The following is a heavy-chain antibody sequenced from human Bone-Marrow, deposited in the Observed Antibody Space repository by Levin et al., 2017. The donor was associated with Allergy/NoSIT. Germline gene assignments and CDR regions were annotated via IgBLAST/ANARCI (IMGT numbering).Heavy chain of an antibody. CDR2: IYPGDSDT. Sequence: GGSLRLSCKGSGYSFSSHWIGWVRQMPGKGLEWMGIIYPGDSDTRYSPSFQGHVNISADKSSTTAYLQWSSLKASDTAMYYCARPRPPIVLRGTDAFDLWGQGTMVTVSS. CDR3: ARPRPPIVLRGTDAFDL. D-gene: IGHD3-22*01. V-gene: IGHV5-51*01. CDR1: GYSFSSHW. J-gene: IGHJ3*01.